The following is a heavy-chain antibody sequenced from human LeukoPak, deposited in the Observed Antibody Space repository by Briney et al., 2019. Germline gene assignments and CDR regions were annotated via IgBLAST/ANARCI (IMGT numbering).Heavy chain of an antibody. D-gene: IGHD2-2*01. Sequence: SVKVSCKASGGTFSSYAISWVRQAPGRGLEWMGGIIPIFGTANYAQKFQGRVTITADESTSTAYMELSSLRSEDTAVYYCARSIVVVPAESSHFDYWGQGTLVTVSS. V-gene: IGHV1-69*13. CDR3: ARSIVVVPAESSHFDY. CDR2: IIPIFGTA. CDR1: GGTFSSYA. J-gene: IGHJ4*02.